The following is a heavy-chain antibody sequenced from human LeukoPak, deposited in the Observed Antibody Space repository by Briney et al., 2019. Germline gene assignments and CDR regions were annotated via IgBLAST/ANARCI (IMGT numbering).Heavy chain of an antibody. CDR3: VKALYSSSWYNLFEY. Sequence: GGSLRLSCAASGFTFEDFAMHWVRQAPGKGLEWVSLISWDGGTSYYADSVKGRFTISRDNTINSLYLQMNSLRTEDTALYYCVKALYSSSWYNLFEYWGQGTLVTVSS. CDR2: ISWDGGTS. V-gene: IGHV3-43D*03. J-gene: IGHJ4*02. CDR1: GFTFEDFA. D-gene: IGHD6-13*01.